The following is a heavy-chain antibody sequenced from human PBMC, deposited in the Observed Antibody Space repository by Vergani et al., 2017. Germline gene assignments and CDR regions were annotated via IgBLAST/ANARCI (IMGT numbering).Heavy chain of an antibody. J-gene: IGHJ4*02. CDR3: ARARAHDY. Sequence: QVQLVQSGAEVKKPGAFVKVSCKASGYTFTSYGISWVGQAPGQGLDWMGWMSAYNGNTNYAKTLQGRRTMTKDTSTSTAYRELRSRRSDDTAVYYCARARAHDYWGQGTLVTVSS. CDR1: GYTFTSYG. CDR2: MSAYNGNT. V-gene: IGHV1-18*01.